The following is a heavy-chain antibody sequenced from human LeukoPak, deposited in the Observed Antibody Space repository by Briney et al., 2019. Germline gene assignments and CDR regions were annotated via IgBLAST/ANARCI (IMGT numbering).Heavy chain of an antibody. J-gene: IGHJ4*02. CDR2: ISDDGNIK. CDR1: GFTFSSYG. CDR3: AKVLCSSTSCPFDY. V-gene: IGHV3-30*18. Sequence: GGSLRLSCAASGFTFSSYGMHWVRQAPGKGLEWVALISDDGNIKSYADSVKGRFTISRDGSKNTLFLQMDGLRAEDTAVYYCAKVLCSSTSCPFDYWGQGTLVTVSS. D-gene: IGHD2-2*01.